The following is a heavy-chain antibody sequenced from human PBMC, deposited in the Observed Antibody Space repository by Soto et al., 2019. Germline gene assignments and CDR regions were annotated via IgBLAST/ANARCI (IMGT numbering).Heavy chain of an antibody. J-gene: IGHJ4*02. CDR2: INHSGST. D-gene: IGHD3-10*01. CDR3: ARDKITSLFYY. V-gene: IGHV4-4*02. CDR1: GGSISSSNW. Sequence: SETLSLTCAVSGGSISSSNWWSWVRQPPGKGLEWIGEINHSGSTNYNPSLKSRVTISVDTSKNQFSLKLTSVTAADTAVYYCARDKITSLFYYLGQGTLVTVSS.